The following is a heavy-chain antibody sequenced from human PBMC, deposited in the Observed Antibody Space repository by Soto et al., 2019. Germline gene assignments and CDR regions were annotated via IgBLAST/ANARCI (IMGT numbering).Heavy chain of an antibody. D-gene: IGHD3-22*01. CDR3: ARDHFRTTMIVVVIIHDY. CDR2: IYYSGST. Sequence: SETLSLTCTVSGGSISSHYWSWIRQPPGKGLEWMGYIYYSGSTKYNPSLKSRVTISEDTSKNQFSLKVSSVTAADTAVYYCARDHFRTTMIVVVIIHDYWGQGTLVTVSS. V-gene: IGHV4-59*11. CDR1: GGSISSHY. J-gene: IGHJ4*02.